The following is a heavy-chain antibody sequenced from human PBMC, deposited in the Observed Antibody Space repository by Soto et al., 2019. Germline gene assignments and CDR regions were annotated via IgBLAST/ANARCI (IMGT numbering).Heavy chain of an antibody. CDR3: ARLVRAYDPYFDH. CDR2: IYPGDSET. Sequence: GESLKISCKASGYDFARTWIGWVRQLPGKGLDWLGVIYPGDSETRYSPSFRGQVTFSVDMSISTAYLQWSSLKTSDIAIYYCARLVRAYDPYFDHWGQGTRGTAPQ. J-gene: IGHJ4*02. D-gene: IGHD5-12*01. V-gene: IGHV5-51*01. CDR1: GYDFARTW.